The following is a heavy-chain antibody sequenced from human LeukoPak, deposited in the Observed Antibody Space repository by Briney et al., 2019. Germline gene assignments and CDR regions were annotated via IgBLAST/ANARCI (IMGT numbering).Heavy chain of an antibody. CDR2: IKIDGSEK. V-gene: IGHV3-7*03. CDR3: AKILAPVDIVVVVAAFDY. Sequence: GGSLRLSCVASGFTFGKYWMSWVRQAPGKGLEWVANIKIDGSEKNYVDSVKGRFTISRDNTKNSLYLQMNSLRAEDTAVYYCAKILAPVDIVVVVAAFDYWGQGTLVTVSS. D-gene: IGHD2-15*01. CDR1: GFTFGKYW. J-gene: IGHJ4*02.